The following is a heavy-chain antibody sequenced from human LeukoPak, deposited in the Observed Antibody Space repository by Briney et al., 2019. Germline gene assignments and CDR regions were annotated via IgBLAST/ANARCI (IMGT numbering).Heavy chain of an antibody. CDR1: GFTFSNYA. Sequence: GGSLRLSCEASGFTFSNYAMSWVRQAPGQGLEWVSAIGASGENTYYADSVKGRFTISRDNAKNSLYLQMNSLRAEDTAVYYCAELGITMIGGVWGKGTTVTISS. CDR2: IGASGENT. D-gene: IGHD3-10*02. J-gene: IGHJ6*04. CDR3: AELGITMIGGV. V-gene: IGHV3-23*01.